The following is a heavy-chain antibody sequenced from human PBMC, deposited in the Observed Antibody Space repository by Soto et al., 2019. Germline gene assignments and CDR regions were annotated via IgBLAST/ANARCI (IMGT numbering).Heavy chain of an antibody. D-gene: IGHD2-2*01. CDR3: ARGRLCSRTNCYADIMDI. Sequence: QVQLVQSGAEVKKPGASVKVACKASGYTFINYGISWVRQAPGQGLEWMGWTTAYNGNTNYAQKFQDRVTMTKNTSTSTVYMEMRSLRSDDTAVYYCARGRLCSRTNCYADIMDIWGQGTTVTVSS. CDR2: TTAYNGNT. CDR1: GYTFINYG. V-gene: IGHV1-18*01. J-gene: IGHJ6*02.